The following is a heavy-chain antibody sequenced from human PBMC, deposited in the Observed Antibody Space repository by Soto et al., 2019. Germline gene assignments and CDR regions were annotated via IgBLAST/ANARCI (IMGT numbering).Heavy chain of an antibody. CDR1: GLMFSGSA. D-gene: IGHD3-3*01. V-gene: IGHV3-73*02. CDR2: IRSKPNGYAT. Sequence: EVQLVESGGGLVQPGGSLKLSCATSGLMFSGSAMHWVRQAAGKGLEWVGRIRSKPNGYATVYAASVTGRFTISRDDSKNTAYLEMDSLKTEDTAVYYCVSSRGLSEWLFNYWGQGTLVTVSS. J-gene: IGHJ4*02. CDR3: VSSRGLSEWLFNY.